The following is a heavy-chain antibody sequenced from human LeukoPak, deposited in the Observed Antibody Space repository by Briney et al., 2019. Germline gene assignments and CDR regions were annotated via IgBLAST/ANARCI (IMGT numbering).Heavy chain of an antibody. V-gene: IGHV3-7*01. Sequence: QTGGSLRLSCAASGFTFSSYWMSWVRQAPGKGLEWVANIKQDGSEKYYVDSVEGRFTISRDNAKNSLYLQMNSLRAEDTAVYYCAREGRGNYYDSSGYYVYWGQGTLVTVSS. CDR1: GFTFSSYW. J-gene: IGHJ4*02. D-gene: IGHD3-22*01. CDR2: IKQDGSEK. CDR3: AREGRGNYYDSSGYYVY.